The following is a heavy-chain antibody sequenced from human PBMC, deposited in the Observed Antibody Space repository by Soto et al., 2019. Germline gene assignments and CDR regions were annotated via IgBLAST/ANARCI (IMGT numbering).Heavy chain of an antibody. V-gene: IGHV3-23*01. CDR1: GLTFGSWA. CDR2: IIDSGGST. Sequence: EVQLLESGGGLVQPGGSLGLPCAASGLTFGSWALGWVRQAPGKGLGWVSDIIDSGGSTYNADSVKGRFTISRDNSKSTLYLQMNSLRAEDTALYYCAKGRSYYYYYGVDVWGQGTTVTVSS. CDR3: AKGRSYYYYYGVDV. J-gene: IGHJ6*02.